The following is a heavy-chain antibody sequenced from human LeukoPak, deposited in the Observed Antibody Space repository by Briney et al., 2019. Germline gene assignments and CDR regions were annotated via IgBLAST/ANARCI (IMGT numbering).Heavy chain of an antibody. CDR2: IYYSGST. J-gene: IGHJ6*03. V-gene: IGHV4-59*01. D-gene: IGHD6-19*01. CDR1: GGSISSYY. Sequence: SETLSLTCTVSGGSISSYYWSWIRQPPGKGLEWIGYIYYSGSTNYNPSLKSRVTISVDTSKNQFSLKLTSVTAADTASYYCARDGGWYKRGLDHYYYYMDVWGKGTTVTVS. CDR3: ARDGGWYKRGLDHYYYYMDV.